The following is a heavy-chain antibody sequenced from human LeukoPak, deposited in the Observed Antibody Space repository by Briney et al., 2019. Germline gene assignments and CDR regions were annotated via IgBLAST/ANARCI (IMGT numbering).Heavy chain of an antibody. CDR2: IRFDGNNK. V-gene: IGHV3-30*02. D-gene: IGHD1-20*01. J-gene: IGHJ3*02. CDR3: AKVRGGIIGTQDAFDI. CDR1: GFIFSSYA. Sequence: GGSLRLSRAAAGFIFSSYAMHWVRQAPGKGLEWVAYIRFDGNNKYHADSVKGRFTISRDNSKNTLYLQMNSVGAEDTAVYYCAKVRGGIIGTQDAFDIWGQGTLVTVSS.